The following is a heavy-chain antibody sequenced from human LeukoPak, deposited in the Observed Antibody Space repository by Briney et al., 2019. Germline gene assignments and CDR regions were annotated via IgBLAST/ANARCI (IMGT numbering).Heavy chain of an antibody. CDR3: ARHRDSDYGDSTLGY. CDR1: GGSISSYY. J-gene: IGHJ4*02. CDR2: IYSSGST. V-gene: IGHV4-59*08. D-gene: IGHD4-17*01. Sequence: SETLSLTCTVSGGSISSYYWSWIRQPPGKGLEWIGYIYSSGSTNYNPSLKSRVTISVDTSKNQFSLKLSSVTAADTAVYYCARHRDSDYGDSTLGYWGQGTLVTVSS.